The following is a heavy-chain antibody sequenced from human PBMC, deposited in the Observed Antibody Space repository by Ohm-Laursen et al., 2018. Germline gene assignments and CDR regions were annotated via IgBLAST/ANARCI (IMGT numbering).Heavy chain of an antibody. CDR2: ISSTTSTI. CDR1: GFTFSHYW. Sequence: SLRLSCAASGFTFSHYWMNWVRQAPGKGLEWVSYISSTTSTIWYADSVRGRFTISRDNAKNSLYLQMNSLRAEDTAVYYCATGKLRLDYWGQGTLVTVSS. J-gene: IGHJ4*02. V-gene: IGHV3-48*04. D-gene: IGHD1-14*01. CDR3: ATGKLRLDY.